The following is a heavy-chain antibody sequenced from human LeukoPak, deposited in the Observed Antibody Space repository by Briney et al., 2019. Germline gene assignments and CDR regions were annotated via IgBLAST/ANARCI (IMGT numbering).Heavy chain of an antibody. CDR1: GFTFSSYA. V-gene: IGHV3-30-3*01. CDR3: ARLYYYGSGTPSLDY. D-gene: IGHD3-10*01. J-gene: IGHJ4*02. Sequence: PGRSLRLSCAASGFTFSSYAMPWVRQAPGKGLEWVAVISYDGSNKYYADSVKGRFTISRDSSKNTLYLQMNSLRAEDTAVYYCARLYYYGSGTPSLDYWGQGTLVTVSS. CDR2: ISYDGSNK.